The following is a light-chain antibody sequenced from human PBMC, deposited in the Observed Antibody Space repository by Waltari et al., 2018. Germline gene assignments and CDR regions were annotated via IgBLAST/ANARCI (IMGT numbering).Light chain of an antibody. CDR2: DNK. CDR1: SSNIGNNY. V-gene: IGLV1-51*01. Sequence: QSVLTQPPSVSAAPGQKVTISCSGSSSNIGNNYVSWYQQLPGTAPKLLISDNKQRPSGIPDRFSGSKSGTSATLSITGLQTGDEADYYCGTWDSSLSAGVFGGGTKLTVL. CDR3: GTWDSSLSAGV. J-gene: IGLJ3*02.